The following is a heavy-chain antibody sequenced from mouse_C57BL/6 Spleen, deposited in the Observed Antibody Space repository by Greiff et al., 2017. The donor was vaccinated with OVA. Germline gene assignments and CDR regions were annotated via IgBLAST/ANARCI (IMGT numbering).Heavy chain of an antibody. CDR1: GYTFTEYT. CDR2: FYPGSGSI. D-gene: IGHD2-3*01. CDR3: ARHEDDDGFWFAY. Sequence: VLLVESGAELVKPGASVKLSCKASGYTFTEYTIHWVKRRSGQGLEWIGWFYPGSGSIKYNEKFKDKATLSADKATSTVYMWLSRLTSEDSAVFFCARHEDDDGFWFAYWGQGTRVTVSA. V-gene: IGHV1-62-2*01. J-gene: IGHJ3*01.